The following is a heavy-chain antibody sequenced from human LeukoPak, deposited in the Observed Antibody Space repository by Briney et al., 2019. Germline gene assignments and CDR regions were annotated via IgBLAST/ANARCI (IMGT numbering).Heavy chain of an antibody. CDR2: IYYSGST. CDR3: ARLCHSSAARRSYYYYMDV. J-gene: IGHJ6*03. CDR1: GGSISSSSYY. Sequence: SETLPLTCTVSGGSISSSSYYWGWIRQPPGKGLEWIGSIYYSGSTYYNPSLKSRVTISVDTSKNQFSLKLSSVTAADTAVYYCARLCHSSAARRSYYYYMDVWGKGTTVTVSS. D-gene: IGHD6-6*01. V-gene: IGHV4-39*01.